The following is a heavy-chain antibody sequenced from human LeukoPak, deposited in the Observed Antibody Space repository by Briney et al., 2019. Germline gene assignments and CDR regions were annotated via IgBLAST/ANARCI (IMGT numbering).Heavy chain of an antibody. D-gene: IGHD1-26*01. CDR2: TSPDEGLK. CDR1: GFTFSSYA. J-gene: IGHJ4*02. V-gene: IGHV3-30*04. CDR3: TRDPILGAPDYFDY. Sequence: GGSLRLSCAASGFTFSSYAMHWVRQAPGKGLEWVAVTSPDEGLKFYGDSVKGRFTISRDNSKNTMYLQMNNLREEDTAVYYCTRDPILGAPDYFDYWGQGTLVTVSS.